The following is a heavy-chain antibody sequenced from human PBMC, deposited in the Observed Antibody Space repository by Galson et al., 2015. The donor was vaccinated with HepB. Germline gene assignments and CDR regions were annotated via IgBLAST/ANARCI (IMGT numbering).Heavy chain of an antibody. CDR1: GGTFSSYA. Sequence: VKVSCKASGGTFSSYAISWVRQAPGQGLEWMGGIIPIFGTANYAQKFQGRVTITADESTSTAYMELSSLRSEDTAVYYCARTPAAAGRLVTPDYYYYGMDVWGQGTTVTVSS. V-gene: IGHV1-69*13. D-gene: IGHD6-13*01. J-gene: IGHJ6*02. CDR3: ARTPAAAGRLVTPDYYYYGMDV. CDR2: IIPIFGTA.